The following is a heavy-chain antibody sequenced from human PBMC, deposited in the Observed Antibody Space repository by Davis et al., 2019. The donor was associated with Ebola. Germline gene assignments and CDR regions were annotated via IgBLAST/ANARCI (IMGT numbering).Heavy chain of an antibody. D-gene: IGHD4-23*01. CDR3: TSHGGRGVDY. CDR1: GFTFSGSA. Sequence: GESLKISCAASGFTFSGSAMHWLRQASGKGLEWVGRIRSKANSYATAYAASVKGRFTISRDDSKNTAYLQMNSLKTEDTAVYYCTSHGGRGVDYWGQGTLVTVSS. J-gene: IGHJ4*02. CDR2: IRSKANSYAT. V-gene: IGHV3-73*01.